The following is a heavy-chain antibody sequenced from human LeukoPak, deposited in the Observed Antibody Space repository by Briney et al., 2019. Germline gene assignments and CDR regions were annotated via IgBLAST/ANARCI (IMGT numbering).Heavy chain of an antibody. CDR3: ARVGGTYYVVY. CDR2: IYSGGST. V-gene: IGHV3-66*01. D-gene: IGHD1-26*01. J-gene: IGHJ4*02. Sequence: PGGSLRLSCAASGFTFSTYGMNWVRQAPGKGLEWVSVIYSGGSTYYADSVKGRFTISRDNSKNTLYLQMNSLRAEDTAMYYCARVGGTYYVVYWGQGTLVTVSS. CDR1: GFTFSTYG.